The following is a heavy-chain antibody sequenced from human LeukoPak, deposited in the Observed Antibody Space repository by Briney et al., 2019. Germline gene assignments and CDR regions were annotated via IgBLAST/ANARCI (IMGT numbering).Heavy chain of an antibody. J-gene: IGHJ4*02. CDR2: TYYRSKWYN. CDR3: ARVMGTTGWYTFDY. D-gene: IGHD6-19*01. CDR1: GDSVSSKNGA. Sequence: SQTLSVTCAISGDSVSSKNGAWNWIRQSPSRGLEWLGRTYYRSKWYNDHAEFIQGRITINPDTSKNQFSLQLNSVTPEDTAVYFCARVMGTTGWYTFDYWGQGTLVTVSS. V-gene: IGHV6-1*01.